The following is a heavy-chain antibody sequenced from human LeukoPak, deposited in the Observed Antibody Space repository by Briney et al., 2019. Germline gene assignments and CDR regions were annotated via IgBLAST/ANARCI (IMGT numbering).Heavy chain of an antibody. Sequence: PGTSLRLSCAASGFTFSSYGMHWVRQAPGKGLEWLAGIATDGSFAYYADSVKGRFTISRDNSKNTLYLQMNSLRAEDTAVYYCAKATTVTTGMSVYYYYMDVWGKGTTVTVSS. CDR1: GFTFSSYG. V-gene: IGHV3-30*18. D-gene: IGHD4-17*01. CDR3: AKATTVTTGMSVYYYYMDV. J-gene: IGHJ6*03. CDR2: IATDGSFA.